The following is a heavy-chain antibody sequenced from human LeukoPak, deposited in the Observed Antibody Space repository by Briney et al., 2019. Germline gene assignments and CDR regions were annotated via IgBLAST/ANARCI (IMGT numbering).Heavy chain of an antibody. CDR1: GFTFSSYS. J-gene: IGHJ4*02. CDR3: ATGSRDGYNPVFWVGGRRLFGY. Sequence: GGSLRLSCAASGFTFSSYSMNWVRQAPGKGLEWVSYISSSSSTIYYADSVKGRFTISRDNAKNSLYLQMNSLRAEDTAVYYCATGSRDGYNPVFWVGGRRLFGYWGQGTLVTVSS. D-gene: IGHD5-24*01. V-gene: IGHV3-48*01. CDR2: ISSSSSTI.